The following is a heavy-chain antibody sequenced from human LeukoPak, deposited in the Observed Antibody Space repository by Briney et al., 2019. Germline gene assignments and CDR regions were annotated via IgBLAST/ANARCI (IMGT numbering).Heavy chain of an antibody. CDR3: ATVSISAAGNFWFDP. J-gene: IGHJ5*02. V-gene: IGHV1-24*01. D-gene: IGHD6-13*01. CDR2: FDPEDGET. Sequence: ASVKVSCKVSGYTLTELSMHRVRQAPGKGLEWMGGFDPEDGETIYAQKFQGRVTMTEDTSTDTAYMELSSLRSEDTAVYYCATVSISAAGNFWFDPWGQGTLVTVSS. CDR1: GYTLTELS.